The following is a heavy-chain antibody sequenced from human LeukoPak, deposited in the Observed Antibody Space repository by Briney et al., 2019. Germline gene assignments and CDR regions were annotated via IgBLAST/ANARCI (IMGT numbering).Heavy chain of an antibody. CDR1: GFTFDDYA. D-gene: IGHD3-9*01. Sequence: PGGSLRLSCAASGFTFDDYAMHWVRQAPGKGLEGVSGISWNSGSIGYADSVKGRFTISRDNAKNSLYLQMNSLRAEDTALYYCAKDSGGILTGYLDWGQGTLVTVSS. V-gene: IGHV3-9*01. CDR2: ISWNSGSI. CDR3: AKDSGGILTGYLD. J-gene: IGHJ4*02.